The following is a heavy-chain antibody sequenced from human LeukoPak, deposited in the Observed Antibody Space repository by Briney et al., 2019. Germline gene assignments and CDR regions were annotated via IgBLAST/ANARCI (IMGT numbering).Heavy chain of an antibody. Sequence: ASETLCLTCTASGGSISSYYWSWIRQPPGKGLEWIGYIYYSGSTNYNPSLKSRVTISVDTSKNQFFLKLSSVTAADTAVYYCARAPSRYDSSGYSYYMDVWGKGTTVTISS. D-gene: IGHD3-22*01. CDR1: GGSISSYY. CDR3: ARAPSRYDSSGYSYYMDV. J-gene: IGHJ6*03. V-gene: IGHV4-59*01. CDR2: IYYSGST.